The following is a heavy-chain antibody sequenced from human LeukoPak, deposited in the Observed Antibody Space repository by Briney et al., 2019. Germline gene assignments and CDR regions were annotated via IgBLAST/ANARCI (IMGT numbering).Heavy chain of an antibody. CDR1: AGSINPYY. V-gene: IGHV4-4*07. CDR2: IYASGTT. J-gene: IGHJ4*02. D-gene: IGHD5-18*01. CDR3: ARDQGYTYGQTHYFDF. Sequence: SETLSLTRTVSAGSINPYYWSWIRQSADTGLEWIGRIYASGTTKYNPSLQSRVTMSVDLSKNQFSLNLASVTAADTAVYYCARDQGYTYGQTHYFDFWGQGLLVTVSS.